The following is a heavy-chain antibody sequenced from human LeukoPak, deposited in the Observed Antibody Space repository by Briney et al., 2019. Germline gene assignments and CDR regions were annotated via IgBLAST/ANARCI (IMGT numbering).Heavy chain of an antibody. Sequence: GGTLRLSCAASGFTFSSYAMSWVRQAPGKGLEWVSAISGSGGSTYYADSVKGRFTISRDNSKNTLYLQMNSLRAEDTAVYCCAKGRIAAASRYYMDVWGKGTTVTISS. J-gene: IGHJ6*03. D-gene: IGHD6-13*01. CDR1: GFTFSSYA. V-gene: IGHV3-23*01. CDR3: AKGRIAAASRYYMDV. CDR2: ISGSGGST.